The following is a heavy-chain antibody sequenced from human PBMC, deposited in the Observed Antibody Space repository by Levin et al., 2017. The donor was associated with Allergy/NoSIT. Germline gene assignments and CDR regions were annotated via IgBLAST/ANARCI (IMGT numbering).Heavy chain of an antibody. CDR3: AKRSGGGSGSYYIDY. CDR1: GFTFSSYA. V-gene: IGHV3-23*01. J-gene: IGHJ4*02. CDR2: ISGSGGST. Sequence: GESLRLSCAASGFTFSSYAVSWVRQAPGKGLEWVSGISGSGGSTYYADSVKGRFTISRDNSKNTLYLQMDSLRAEDTAVYYCAKRSGGGSGSYYIDYWGQGTLVTVSS. D-gene: IGHD3-10*01.